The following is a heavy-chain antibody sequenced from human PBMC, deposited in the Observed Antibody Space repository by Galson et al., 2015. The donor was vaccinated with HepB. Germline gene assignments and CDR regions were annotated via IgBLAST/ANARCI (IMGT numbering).Heavy chain of an antibody. J-gene: IGHJ3*02. D-gene: IGHD1-26*01. Sequence: SLRLSCAASGFTFSSYGMHWVRQAPGKGLEWEAVIWYDGSNKYYADSVKGRFTISRDNSKNTLYLQMNSLRAEDTAVYYCAKVVVGATIEAIIAFDIWGQGTMVTVSS. V-gene: IGHV3-33*06. CDR2: IWYDGSNK. CDR3: AKVVVGATIEAIIAFDI. CDR1: GFTFSSYG.